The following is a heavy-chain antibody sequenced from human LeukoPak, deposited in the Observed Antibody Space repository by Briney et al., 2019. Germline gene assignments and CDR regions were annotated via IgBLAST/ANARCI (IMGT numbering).Heavy chain of an antibody. CDR1: GFTFSNYG. CDR2: IWYDGSDK. Sequence: GRPLRLSCAASGFTFSNYGMHWVRQAPGKGLEWVAVIWYDGSDKYYADSVKGRFTISRDNSKNTLFLQMNSLRAEDTAVYYCARVVGYCSSTSCPPGDYWGQGTLVTVSS. V-gene: IGHV3-33*01. CDR3: ARVVGYCSSTSCPPGDY. D-gene: IGHD2-2*01. J-gene: IGHJ4*02.